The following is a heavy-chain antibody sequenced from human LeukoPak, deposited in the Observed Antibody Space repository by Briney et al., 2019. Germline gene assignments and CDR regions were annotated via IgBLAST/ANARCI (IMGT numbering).Heavy chain of an antibody. CDR3: ARDNPNSPSRPGIAVI. CDR1: GGSISSYY. J-gene: IGHJ4*02. CDR2: IYYSGST. V-gene: IGHV4-59*01. Sequence: PSETLSHTCTVSGGSISSYYWRWIRQPPGKGLEWIGYIYYSGSTNYNPSLKSRATISVDTSKNQFSLKLSSVTAADTAVYSCARDNPNSPSRPGIAVIWGQGTLVTVSS. D-gene: IGHD6-19*01.